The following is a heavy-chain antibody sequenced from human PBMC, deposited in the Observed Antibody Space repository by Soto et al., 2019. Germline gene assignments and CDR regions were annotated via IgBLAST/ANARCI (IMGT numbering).Heavy chain of an antibody. D-gene: IGHD4-17*01. CDR2: ISAYNGNT. CDR3: ARSGSTVTTRYYYYGMDV. CDR1: GYTFTSYG. J-gene: IGHJ6*02. V-gene: IGHV1-18*01. Sequence: VKVSCKASGYTFTSYGISWVRQAPGQGLEWMGWISAYNGNTNYAQKLQGRVTMTTDTSTSTAYMELRSLRSDDTAVYYCARSGSTVTTRYYYYGMDVWGQGTTVTVS.